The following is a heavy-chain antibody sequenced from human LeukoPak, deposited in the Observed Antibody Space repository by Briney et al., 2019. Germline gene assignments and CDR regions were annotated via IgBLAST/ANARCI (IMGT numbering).Heavy chain of an antibody. Sequence: PGGSLRLSCAASGFTFSSYDTGWVRQAPGKGLEWVSAISDSGTRTYYADSVRGRFTISRDKFKNTLYLHMNSLRAEDTAVYYCAKDSRRTSGWYYFDYWGQGTLVTVSS. J-gene: IGHJ4*02. CDR3: AKDSRRTSGWYYFDY. CDR1: GFTFSSYD. CDR2: ISDSGTRT. D-gene: IGHD6-19*01. V-gene: IGHV3-23*01.